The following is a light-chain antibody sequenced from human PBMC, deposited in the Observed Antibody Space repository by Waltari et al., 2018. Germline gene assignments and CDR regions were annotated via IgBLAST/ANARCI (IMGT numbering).Light chain of an antibody. CDR2: KAS. CDR1: QSISSY. Sequence: ITCRASQSISSYLTWYQQKPGKAPKLLISKASTLGSGVPARFSGSGSGTEFTLTISSLQPDDFATYYCQQYNRYSTFGQGTKVEIK. CDR3: QQYNRYST. J-gene: IGKJ1*01. V-gene: IGKV1-5*03.